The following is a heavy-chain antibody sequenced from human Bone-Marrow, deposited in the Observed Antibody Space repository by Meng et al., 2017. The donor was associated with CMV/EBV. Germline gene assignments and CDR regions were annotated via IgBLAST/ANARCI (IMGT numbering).Heavy chain of an antibody. V-gene: IGHV3-7*01. CDR3: ARGGFCSNNNCYGGFDY. CDR2: IKEDGSEK. J-gene: IGHJ4*02. CDR1: EFNFSAYW. Sequence: GESLKISCAATEFNFSAYWMTWVRQAPGKGLEWVANIKEDGSEKYYVDSVRGRFTISRDNAKTSLYLQMNSLRVEDTAVYFCARGGFCSNNNCYGGFDYCGQGTLVTVSS. D-gene: IGHD2-2*01.